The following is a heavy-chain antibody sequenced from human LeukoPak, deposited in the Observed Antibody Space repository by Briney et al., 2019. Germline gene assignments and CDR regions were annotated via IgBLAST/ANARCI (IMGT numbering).Heavy chain of an antibody. Sequence: ASVKVSCKASGYTFTGYYMHWVRQAPGQGLEWMGWINPNSGGTNYAQKFQGRVTMTRDTSISTAYMELSRLRSDDTAVYYCAREAFIAARVYYYYMDVWGKGTTVTVSS. D-gene: IGHD6-6*01. CDR2: INPNSGGT. CDR1: GYTFTGYY. J-gene: IGHJ6*03. CDR3: AREAFIAARVYYYYMDV. V-gene: IGHV1-2*02.